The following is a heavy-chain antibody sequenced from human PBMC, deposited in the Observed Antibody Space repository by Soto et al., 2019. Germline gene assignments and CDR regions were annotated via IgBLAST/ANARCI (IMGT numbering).Heavy chain of an antibody. J-gene: IGHJ4*02. Sequence: SETLSLTCTVSGGSISSYYWSWIRQPPGKGLEWIGYIYYSGSTNYNPSLKSRVTISVDTSKNQFSLKLSSVTAADTAVYYCAKGPYYDFWSGYYHSHYFDSWGQGTLVTVSS. CDR1: GGSISSYY. CDR2: IYYSGST. V-gene: IGHV4-59*01. CDR3: AKGPYYDFWSGYYHSHYFDS. D-gene: IGHD3-3*01.